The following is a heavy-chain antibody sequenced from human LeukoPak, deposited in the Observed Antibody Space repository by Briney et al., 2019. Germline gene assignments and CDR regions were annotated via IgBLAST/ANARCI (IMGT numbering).Heavy chain of an antibody. CDR2: INHSGST. V-gene: IGHV4-39*07. CDR1: GGSISSSSYY. Sequence: SETLSLTCTVSGGSISSSSYYWSWIRQPPGKGLEWIGEINHSGSTNYNPSLKSRVTISVDTSKNQFSLKLSSVTAADTAVYYCARGLEYANLNWGQGTLVTVSS. D-gene: IGHD3-3*01. J-gene: IGHJ4*02. CDR3: ARGLEYANLN.